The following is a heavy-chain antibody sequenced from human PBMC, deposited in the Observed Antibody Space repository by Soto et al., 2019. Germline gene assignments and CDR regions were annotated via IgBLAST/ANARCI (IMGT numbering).Heavy chain of an antibody. J-gene: IGHJ4*02. Sequence: EVQLLESGGCLVQPGGSLRLSCTASGFTFSSYAMSWVRQAPGKGLEWVSLISASVGGTYYADSVKGRFTISRDNSKNTLYLQMNSLRAEDTAVYYCAKHAAAAAPDYWGQGTQVTVSS. CDR1: GFTFSSYA. CDR3: AKHAAAAAPDY. CDR2: ISASVGGT. D-gene: IGHD6-13*01. V-gene: IGHV3-23*01.